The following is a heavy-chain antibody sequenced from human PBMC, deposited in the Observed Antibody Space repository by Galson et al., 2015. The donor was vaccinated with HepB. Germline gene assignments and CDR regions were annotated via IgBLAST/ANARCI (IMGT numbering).Heavy chain of an antibody. CDR3: VRDTPPGIVVVPAAFDAFDI. Sequence: SVKVSCKASGGSVSSSPISWVRQAPGQGLEWMGGVIPLFGTSNYAQKFQGRVTITADESTSTAYMELTSLRSEDTAVYYCVRDTPPGIVVVPAAFDAFDIWGQGTMVTVSS. J-gene: IGHJ3*02. CDR1: GGSVSSSP. CDR2: VIPLFGTS. D-gene: IGHD2-2*01. V-gene: IGHV1-69*13.